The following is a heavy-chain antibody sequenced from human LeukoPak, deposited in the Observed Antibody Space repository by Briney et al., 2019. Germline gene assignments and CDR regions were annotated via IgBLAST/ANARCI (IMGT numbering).Heavy chain of an antibody. J-gene: IGHJ4*02. D-gene: IGHD6-19*01. CDR2: ISGDGRAM. CDR3: ATSLSGWFGPSAYY. Sequence: PGGSLRLSCVASGFAFSSYEMSWVRQAPGKGLEWVSFISGDGRAMHYADSVRGRFTISADNARNSVFLQMNSLRAEDTAVYYCATSLSGWFGPSAYYCGQGTLVTVSS. V-gene: IGHV3-48*03. CDR1: GFAFSSYE.